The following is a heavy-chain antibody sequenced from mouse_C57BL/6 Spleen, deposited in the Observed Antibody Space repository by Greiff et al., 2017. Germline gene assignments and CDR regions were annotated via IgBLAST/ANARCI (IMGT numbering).Heavy chain of an antibody. V-gene: IGHV1-9*01. CDR2: ILPGRGST. Sequence: QVQLKESGAELMKPGASVKLSCKATGYTFTGYWIEWVKQRPGHGLEWIGEILPGRGSTKYNEKFKGKATFTADTSSNTAYMQLSSLTTADSAIYYCARCHYGSSAYWGQGTLVTVSA. J-gene: IGHJ3*01. CDR3: ARCHYGSSAY. CDR1: GYTFTGYW. D-gene: IGHD1-1*01.